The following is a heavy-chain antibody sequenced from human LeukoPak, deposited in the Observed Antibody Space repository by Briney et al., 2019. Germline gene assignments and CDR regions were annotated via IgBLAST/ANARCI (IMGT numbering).Heavy chain of an antibody. CDR3: AKDFWSGYYPNC. J-gene: IGHJ4*02. V-gene: IGHV3-23*01. D-gene: IGHD3-3*01. CDR1: GFTFSSYA. CDR2: SGSGGST. Sequence: PGGSLRLSCAASGFTFSSYAMSWVRQAPGKGLEWVSGSGSGGSTYYADSVKGRFTISRDNSKNTLYLQMNSQRAEDTAVYYCAKDFWSGYYPNCWGQGTLVTVSS.